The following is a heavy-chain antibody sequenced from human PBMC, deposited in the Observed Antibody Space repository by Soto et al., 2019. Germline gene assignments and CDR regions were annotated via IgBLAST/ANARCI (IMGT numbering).Heavy chain of an antibody. D-gene: IGHD2-2*01. CDR3: ARYCSSISCYGYGMDV. CDR1: GFIFSNYA. Sequence: VGSLRLSCAASGFIFSNYAMGWVRQAPGRGLEWVSFISGSGSSTYYADSVKGRFTISRDNAKSSLYLQMNSLRAEDTAIYYCARYCSSISCYGYGMDVWGQGTTVTVS. CDR2: ISGSGSST. V-gene: IGHV3-23*01. J-gene: IGHJ6*02.